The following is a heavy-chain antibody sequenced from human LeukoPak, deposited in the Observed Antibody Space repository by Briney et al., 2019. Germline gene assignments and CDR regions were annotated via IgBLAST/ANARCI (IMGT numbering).Heavy chain of an antibody. V-gene: IGHV4-31*03. Sequence: PSETLSLTCTVSGGSISSGGYYWSWIRQHPGKGLEWIGYIYYSGSTYYNPSLKSRVTISVDTSKNQFSLKLSSVTAADTAVYYCARDWVGDYAIDPWGQGTLVTASS. CDR1: GGSISSGGYY. CDR3: ARDWVGDYAIDP. D-gene: IGHD4-17*01. CDR2: IYYSGST. J-gene: IGHJ5*02.